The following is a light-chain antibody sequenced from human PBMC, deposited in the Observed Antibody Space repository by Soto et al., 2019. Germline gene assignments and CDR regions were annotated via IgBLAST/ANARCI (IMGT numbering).Light chain of an antibody. V-gene: IGKV2-24*01. CDR1: QNLVHSDGHTY. CDR2: QIS. J-gene: IGKJ1*01. Sequence: DVVLTQTPLSSPVTLGQPASISCRSSQNLVHSDGHTYLSWVQQRPSQPPRLLIYQISNLFSGVPERLSGSGAGTEFTLTISRVEAEDDGIYSCVQFSHFPRTFGQGTKVEIK. CDR3: VQFSHFPRT.